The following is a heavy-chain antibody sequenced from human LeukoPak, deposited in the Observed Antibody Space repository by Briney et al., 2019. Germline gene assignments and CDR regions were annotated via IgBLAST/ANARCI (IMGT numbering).Heavy chain of an antibody. D-gene: IGHD4-17*01. CDR1: GDSISPYY. Sequence: SETLSLTCTVSGDSISPYYWSWIRQPPGKGLEWFGHISYNGNTNYNPSLKSRVTISLDTSKNQFSLKLSSVTAADTAVCYCARVRLSGEIDHWGQGTLVTVSS. CDR3: ARVRLSGEIDH. V-gene: IGHV4-59*01. J-gene: IGHJ4*02. CDR2: ISYNGNT.